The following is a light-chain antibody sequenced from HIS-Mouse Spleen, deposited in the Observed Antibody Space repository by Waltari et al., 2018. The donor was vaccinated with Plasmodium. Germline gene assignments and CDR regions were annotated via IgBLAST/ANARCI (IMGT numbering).Light chain of an antibody. J-gene: IGLJ3*02. CDR3: CSYAGSSTWV. CDR1: SSDGGSYNL. CDR2: EGS. V-gene: IGLV2-23*01. Sequence: QPALTLPASESGSPGQPSTIARTGTSSDGGSYNLASWYQQHPGKAPKLRIYEGSKRPSGVSNRFSGSKSGNTASLTISGLQAEDEADYYCCSYAGSSTWVFGGGTKLTVL.